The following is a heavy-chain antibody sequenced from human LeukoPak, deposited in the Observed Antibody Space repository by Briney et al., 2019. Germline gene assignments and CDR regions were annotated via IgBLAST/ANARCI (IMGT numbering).Heavy chain of an antibody. V-gene: IGHV4-59*02. CDR1: GDSVRSYY. D-gene: IGHD6-13*01. Sequence: SEILSLTCTVSGDSVRSYYWSWIRQPPGQGLEWLGHINDRGSTNYNPSLQGRVTISIDTSKNQFSLKLMSVTAADTAVYYCVRDSRYGSGWFEGGLDFWGQGTTVTVSS. CDR3: VRDSRYGSGWFEGGLDF. J-gene: IGHJ6*02. CDR2: INDRGST.